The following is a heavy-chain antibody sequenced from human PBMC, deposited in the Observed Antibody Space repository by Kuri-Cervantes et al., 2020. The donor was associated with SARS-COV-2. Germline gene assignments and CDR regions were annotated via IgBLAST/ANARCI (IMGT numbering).Heavy chain of an antibody. CDR3: ASGPYPNH. Sequence: GESLKISCAASGFTFGEYAMYWVRQGPGKGLEWVSSIGASGDYIKYADSVKGRFTISRDNGKNSVYLQMSRLRAEDTAVYYCASGPYPNHWGQGTLITVSS. CDR1: GFTFGEYA. CDR2: IGASGDYI. V-gene: IGHV3-21*01. J-gene: IGHJ5*02.